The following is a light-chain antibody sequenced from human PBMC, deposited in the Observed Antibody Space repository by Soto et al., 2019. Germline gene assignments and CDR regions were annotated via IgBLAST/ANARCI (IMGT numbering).Light chain of an antibody. CDR2: HTS. Sequence: ETVLTQSPGTLSFSPGERATLSCRASQSVGGSLAWYQQRPGQAPRLLVYHTSNRATGIPDRFSASGSGTDFTLTISRLEPEDFAVYYCQQYDRPTGTFGQGTKVDIK. J-gene: IGKJ1*01. CDR1: QSVGGS. V-gene: IGKV3-20*01. CDR3: QQYDRPTGT.